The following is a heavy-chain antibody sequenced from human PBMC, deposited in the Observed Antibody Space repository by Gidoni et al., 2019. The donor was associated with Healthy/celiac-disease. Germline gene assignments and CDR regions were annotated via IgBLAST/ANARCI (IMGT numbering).Heavy chain of an antibody. J-gene: IGHJ3*02. V-gene: IGHV4-39*01. D-gene: IGHD1-7*01. CDR3: ARGITGTDADAFDI. CDR1: GGSISSRSYY. CDR2: IYYSGST. Sequence: QLQLQESGPGLVKPSETLSLTCTVSGGSISSRSYYWGWIRQPPGKGLEWIGSIYYSGSTYYNPSLKSRVTISVDTSKNQFSLKLSSVTAADTAVYYCARGITGTDADAFDIWGQGTMVTVSS.